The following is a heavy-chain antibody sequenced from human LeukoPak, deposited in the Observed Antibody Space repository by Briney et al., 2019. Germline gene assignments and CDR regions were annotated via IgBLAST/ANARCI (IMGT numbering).Heavy chain of an antibody. CDR3: TSFTISSGFP. Sequence: GGSLRLSCAASGFTFKSAWMNWVRQAPGKGLEWVGRIKSETDGGTTDYAAPVKGRFSISRDDSTNTLYLQMNSLKAEDTAVYYCTSFTISSGFPWGQGTLVTVSS. J-gene: IGHJ5*02. D-gene: IGHD6-6*01. CDR2: IKSETDGGTT. V-gene: IGHV3-15*07. CDR1: GFTFKSAW.